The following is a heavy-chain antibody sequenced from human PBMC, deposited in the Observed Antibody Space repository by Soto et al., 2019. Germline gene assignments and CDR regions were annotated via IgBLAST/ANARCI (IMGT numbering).Heavy chain of an antibody. CDR2: ISFDGTNK. V-gene: IGHV3-30*18. Sequence: QGQLVESGGGVVQAGQSLRLSCAASGFVFADYGVHWVRQAPGKGLEWVAVISFDGTNKFYADSVKGRFTISRDNSNNTLYLQMSSLRTEDTDVYYCAKDTLDPVVSYFYYGLDVWGEGTTVTDSS. CDR3: AKDTLDPVVSYFYYGLDV. CDR1: GFVFADYG. J-gene: IGHJ6*04. D-gene: IGHD3-3*01.